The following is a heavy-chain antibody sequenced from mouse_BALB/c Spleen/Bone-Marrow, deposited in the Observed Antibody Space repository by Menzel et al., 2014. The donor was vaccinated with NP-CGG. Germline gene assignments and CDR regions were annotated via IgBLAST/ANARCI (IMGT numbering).Heavy chain of an antibody. CDR2: ISDGGSYT. CDR3: ARGLRPHYYAMDY. V-gene: IGHV5-4*02. D-gene: IGHD1-2*01. Sequence: EVMLVESGGGLVKPGGSLKLSCAASGFTFSDYYMYWVRQTPEKRLEWVATISDGGSYTYYPDSVKGRFTISRDNAKNNLYLQMSSLKSEDTAMYYCARGLRPHYYAMDYWGQGTSVTVSS. J-gene: IGHJ4*01. CDR1: GFTFSDYY.